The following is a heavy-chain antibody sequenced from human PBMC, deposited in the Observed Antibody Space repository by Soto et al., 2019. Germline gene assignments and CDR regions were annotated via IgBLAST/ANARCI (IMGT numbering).Heavy chain of an antibody. Sequence: ASVKVSCKASGYTFTSYGISWVRQAPGQGLEWMGWISAYNGNTNYAQKLQGRVTMTTDTSTSTAYMELRSLRSDDTAVYYCARVPASVGDDAFDIWGQGTMVTVSS. CDR1: GYTFTSYG. CDR3: ARVPASVGDDAFDI. D-gene: IGHD1-26*01. V-gene: IGHV1-18*01. CDR2: ISAYNGNT. J-gene: IGHJ3*02.